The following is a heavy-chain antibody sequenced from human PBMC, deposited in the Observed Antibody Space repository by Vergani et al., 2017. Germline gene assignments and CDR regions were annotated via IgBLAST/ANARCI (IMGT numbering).Heavy chain of an antibody. CDR3: VXGGLATIYNWFDP. CDR1: GFNFQIYW. J-gene: IGHJ5*01. CDR2: IKQDGSED. D-gene: IGHD5-24*01. Sequence: EVLLVESGGDLVQPGGSLRLSCEASGFNFQIYWMGWVRQTAEKGLEWVANIKQDGSEDYYVDSMKGRFTITRDNAKKFIYLQMNSLRADDTAVYYCVXGGLATIYNWFDPWGQGTRVTVSS. V-gene: IGHV3-7*01.